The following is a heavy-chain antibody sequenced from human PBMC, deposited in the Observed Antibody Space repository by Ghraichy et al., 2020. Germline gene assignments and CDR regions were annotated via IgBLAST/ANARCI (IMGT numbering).Heavy chain of an antibody. CDR2: VSYSGST. CDR1: GGSISSYY. V-gene: IGHV4-59*01. D-gene: IGHD3-10*01. J-gene: IGHJ6*03. CDR3: ARVKLWFGELSSYYMDV. Sequence: SETLSLTCTVSGGSISSYYWSWIRQPPGKGLEWIGYVSYSGSTNYNPSLKSRVTISVDTSKNQFSLKLSSVTAADTAVYYCARVKLWFGELSSYYMDVWGKGTTVTVSS.